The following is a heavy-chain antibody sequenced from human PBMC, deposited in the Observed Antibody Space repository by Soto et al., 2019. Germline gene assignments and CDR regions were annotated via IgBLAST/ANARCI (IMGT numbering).Heavy chain of an antibody. CDR1: GFTFNTHA. CDR2: VSFDGSNK. Sequence: QVQLVESGGGVVQPGRSLRLSCAASGFTFNTHAMHWVRQAPGKGLECVAIVSFDGSNKYYADSVKGRFTISRDNSKNTLYLQMSGLTPEDTAFYYCARDQTGITTAGGGRIDRWGQGTLVTVSS. D-gene: IGHD6-13*01. CDR3: ARDQTGITTAGGGRIDR. V-gene: IGHV3-30-3*01. J-gene: IGHJ5*02.